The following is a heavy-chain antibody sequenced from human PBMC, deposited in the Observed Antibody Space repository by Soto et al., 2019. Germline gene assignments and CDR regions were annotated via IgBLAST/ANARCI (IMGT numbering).Heavy chain of an antibody. CDR1: GFTFSSYA. Sequence: GGSLRLSCAASGFTFSSYAMSWVRQAPGKGLEWVSAISGSGGSTYYADSVKGRFTISRDNSKNTLYLQMNSLRAEDTPVYYCAKDKRRFYDFWSGYPFDYWGQGTLVTVSS. D-gene: IGHD3-3*01. J-gene: IGHJ4*02. V-gene: IGHV3-23*01. CDR3: AKDKRRFYDFWSGYPFDY. CDR2: ISGSGGST.